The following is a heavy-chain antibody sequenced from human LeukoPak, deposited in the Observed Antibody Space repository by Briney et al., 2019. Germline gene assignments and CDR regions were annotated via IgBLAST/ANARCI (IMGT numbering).Heavy chain of an antibody. Sequence: GGSLRLSCAASGFTFSSYSMNWVRQAPGKGLEWVSSISSSSNYIYYADSVKGRFTISRDNAKNSLYLQMNSLRAEDTAVYYCARVYDSSGYYSEDGFDYWGQGTLVTVSS. CDR2: ISSSSNYI. D-gene: IGHD3-22*01. CDR3: ARVYDSSGYYSEDGFDY. CDR1: GFTFSSYS. V-gene: IGHV3-21*01. J-gene: IGHJ4*02.